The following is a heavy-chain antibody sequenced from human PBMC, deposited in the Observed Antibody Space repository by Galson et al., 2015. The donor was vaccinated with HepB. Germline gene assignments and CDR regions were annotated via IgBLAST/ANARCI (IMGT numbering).Heavy chain of an antibody. CDR2: MSGGDTSM. J-gene: IGHJ4*02. V-gene: IGHV3-11*01. D-gene: IGHD1-26*01. CDR1: GFTFSDYY. Sequence: SLRLSCAASGFTFSDYYMGWIRQAPGKGLEWVSRMSGGDTSMYNGDSVKGRFTISRDNAKNSLYLEMNSLRVEDTAVFYCARYRVDRGAFDWGQGTLVTVSS. CDR3: ARYRVDRGAFD.